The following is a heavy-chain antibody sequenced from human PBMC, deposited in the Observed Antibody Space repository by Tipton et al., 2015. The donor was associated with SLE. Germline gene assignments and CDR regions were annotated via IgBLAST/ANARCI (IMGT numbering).Heavy chain of an antibody. Sequence: LRLSCTVSGGSISSSSYYWGWIRQPPGKGLEWIGSIYYSGSTYYNPSLQGRVTISVDTSQNQFSLKLSSVTAADTAVYYCARDPYDSWSDYQATFDYWGQGTLATVSP. J-gene: IGHJ4*02. V-gene: IGHV4-39*07. CDR3: ARDPYDSWSDYQATFDY. CDR1: GGSISSSSYY. CDR2: IYYSGST. D-gene: IGHD3-3*01.